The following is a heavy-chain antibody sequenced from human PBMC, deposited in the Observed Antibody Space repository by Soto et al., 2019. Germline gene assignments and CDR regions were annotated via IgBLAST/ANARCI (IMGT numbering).Heavy chain of an antibody. CDR1: GGFVSSGSYY. Sequence: QVQLQQWGAGLLKPSEILSLTCAVYGGFVSSGSYYWSWIRQPPGKGLEWIGEMRHSGGTHFNPSRKSRVTISVDASKNQFSRKMSSVAAADTALYYCARVERGTATTVVDAFDIWGPGTMVNVSS. CDR3: ARVERGTATTVVDAFDI. J-gene: IGHJ3*02. D-gene: IGHD1-1*01. CDR2: MRHSGGT. V-gene: IGHV4-34*01.